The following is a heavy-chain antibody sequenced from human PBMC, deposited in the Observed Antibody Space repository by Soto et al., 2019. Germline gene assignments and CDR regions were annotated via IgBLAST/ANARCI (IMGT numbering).Heavy chain of an antibody. D-gene: IGHD3-22*01. CDR3: ASPYYYDSSGLDAFDL. J-gene: IGHJ3*01. Sequence: GGSLRLSCAASGFTFSSYGMNWVRQTPGKGLEWVSSVSSSGSYIYYADSVKGRFTISRDNAKNTLYLQMNSLRAEDTAVYYCASPYYYDSSGLDAFDLWGQG. CDR1: GFTFSSYG. CDR2: VSSSGSYI. V-gene: IGHV3-21*01.